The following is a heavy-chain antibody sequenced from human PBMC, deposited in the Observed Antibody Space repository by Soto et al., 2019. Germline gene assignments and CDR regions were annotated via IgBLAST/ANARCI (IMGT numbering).Heavy chain of an antibody. D-gene: IGHD3-9*01. CDR2: IIPIPDIT. CDR1: GGTFSTYI. Sequence: QVQLVQSGAEVQKPGSSVKVSCKAPGGTFSTYIISWVRQAPGQGLEWMGRIIPIPDITNYAQKFQCRVTIPGDNSTSTCYMELSSLRSEDTAVYYCARERITIRGEAFELWGQGTMVTVSS. V-gene: IGHV1-69*08. CDR3: ARERITIRGEAFEL. J-gene: IGHJ3*01.